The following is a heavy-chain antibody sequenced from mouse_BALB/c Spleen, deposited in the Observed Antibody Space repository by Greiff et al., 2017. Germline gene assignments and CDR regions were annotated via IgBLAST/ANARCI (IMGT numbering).Heavy chain of an antibody. CDR2: ISTYYGDA. Sequence: QVHVKQSGAELVRPGVSVKISCKGSGYTFTDYAMHWVKQSHAKSLEWIGVISTYYGDASYNQKFKGKATMTVDKSSSTAYMELARLTSEDSAIYYCARAYYGSRYYAMDYWGQGTSVTVSS. D-gene: IGHD1-1*01. J-gene: IGHJ4*01. CDR3: ARAYYGSRYYAMDY. CDR1: GYTFTDYA. V-gene: IGHV1S137*01.